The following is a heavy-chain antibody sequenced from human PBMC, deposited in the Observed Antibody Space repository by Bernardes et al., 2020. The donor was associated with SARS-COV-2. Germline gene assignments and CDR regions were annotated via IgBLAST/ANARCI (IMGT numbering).Heavy chain of an antibody. CDR2: MNPDNGHT. D-gene: IGHD3-22*01. J-gene: IGHJ4*02. CDR3: ARVSSYDSVIYFYDLDF. CDR1: GYTFTSHE. Sequence: ASVKVSCKASGYTFTSHEINWVRQAPGQGLEWLGWMNPDNGHTGSPQNFRGRITMTGDTSITTAYMELSSLGPEDTAVYYCARVSSYDSVIYFYDLDFWGQGTLVTVSS. V-gene: IGHV1-8*01.